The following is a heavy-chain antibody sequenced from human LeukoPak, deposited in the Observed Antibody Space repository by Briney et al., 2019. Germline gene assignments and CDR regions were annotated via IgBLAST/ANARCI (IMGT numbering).Heavy chain of an antibody. D-gene: IGHD5-12*01. CDR2: IYVSGST. V-gene: IGHV4-39*01. CDR1: GGSISSSNYY. J-gene: IGHJ4*02. Sequence: SETLSLTCTVCGGSISSSNYYWGWIRQPPGKGLEWIGNIYVSGSTYYKPSLKSRVTISVDTSKNQFSLKLSSVTAADTAVYYCASHWYLGYADYWGQGTLVTVSS. CDR3: ASHWYLGYADY.